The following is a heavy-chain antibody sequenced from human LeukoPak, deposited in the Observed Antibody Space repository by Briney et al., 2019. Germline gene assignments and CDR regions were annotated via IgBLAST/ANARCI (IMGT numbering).Heavy chain of an antibody. CDR1: GYTFTVYY. CDR3: ATSYGSSSESD. Sequence: GASVKLSRKSSGYTFTVYYMHWVRQAPAQGLEWVGWINPNSGGTNYAQKFQGRVTMTRDTSISTAYMELSRLRSDDTAVYYWATSYGSSSESDWGQGTLVTVSS. CDR2: INPNSGGT. D-gene: IGHD6-13*01. V-gene: IGHV1-2*02. J-gene: IGHJ4*02.